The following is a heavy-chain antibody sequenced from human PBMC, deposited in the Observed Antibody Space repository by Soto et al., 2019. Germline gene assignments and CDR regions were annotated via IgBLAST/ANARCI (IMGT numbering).Heavy chain of an antibody. CDR3: AGEYQPLL. V-gene: IGHV3-30*03. CDR1: GFTFSGYG. CDR2: ISHDGNNK. D-gene: IGHD2-2*01. J-gene: IGHJ4*02. Sequence: QVQLVESGGGVVQPGRPLRLSCVGSGFTFSGYGMHWVRQPPGKGLQWVAVISHDGNNKYYADSVKGRITLSRDNSKNTVYLQMITLRPEDTAVYYFAGEYQPLLWGQGTRVTVSS.